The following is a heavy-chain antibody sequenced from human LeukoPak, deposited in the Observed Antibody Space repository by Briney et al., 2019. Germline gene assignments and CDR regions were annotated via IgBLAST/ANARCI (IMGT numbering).Heavy chain of an antibody. CDR1: GYTFTSYD. Sequence: ASVKVSCKASGYTFTSYDINWVRQATGQGLEWMGWMNPNSGNTGYAQKFQGRVTMTRNTSISTAYMELSSLRAEDTAVYYCAKDMSCSGGSCYSGRNAFDIWGQGTMVTVSS. J-gene: IGHJ3*02. D-gene: IGHD2-15*01. V-gene: IGHV1-8*01. CDR2: MNPNSGNT. CDR3: AKDMSCSGGSCYSGRNAFDI.